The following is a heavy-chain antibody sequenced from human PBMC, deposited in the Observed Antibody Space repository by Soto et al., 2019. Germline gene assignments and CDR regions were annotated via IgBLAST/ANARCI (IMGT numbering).Heavy chain of an antibody. D-gene: IGHD2-15*01. V-gene: IGHV1-69*12. J-gene: IGHJ5*02. CDR3: AATLLGYCSGGSCATIDP. Sequence: QVQLVQSGAEVKKPGSSVKVSCKASGGTFRSYAISWVRQAPGQGLEWMGGIIPIFGKANYAQKCQGRVTITADESTSTAYMELISLRSEDTAVDYCAATLLGYCSGGSCATIDPWGQGTLVTVSS. CDR1: GGTFRSYA. CDR2: IIPIFGKA.